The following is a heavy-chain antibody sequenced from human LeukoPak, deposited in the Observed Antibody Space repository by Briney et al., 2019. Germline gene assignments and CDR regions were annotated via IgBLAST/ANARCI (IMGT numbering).Heavy chain of an antibody. CDR1: GLSFRSYW. V-gene: IGHV3-74*01. D-gene: IGHD3-22*01. Sequence: GGSLRLTCSVSGLSFRSYWMHWLRQPPGEGLVWVSRINTDGTTTDYADSVNGRFTISRDNAESTLYLHMSSLRAEDSGVYYCSVTTFDSYDSSAHYAGRAFDIWGQGKLGSVSS. CDR2: INTDGTTT. J-gene: IGHJ3*02. CDR3: SVTTFDSYDSSAHYAGRAFDI.